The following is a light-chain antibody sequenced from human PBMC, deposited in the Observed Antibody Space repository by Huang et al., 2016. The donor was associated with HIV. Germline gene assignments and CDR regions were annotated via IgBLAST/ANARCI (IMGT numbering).Light chain of an antibody. V-gene: IGKV1-16*01. CDR3: HQYYSFPYT. CDR1: QGISNY. Sequence: DIEMTQSPSSLSASVGDRVTVTCRASQGISNYLAWFQQKPGKAPKSLIQSASRLQSGVPSRFSGSGSGTDFTLTISGLQPDDSATYYCHQYYSFPYTFGQGTKLEIK. J-gene: IGKJ2*01. CDR2: SAS.